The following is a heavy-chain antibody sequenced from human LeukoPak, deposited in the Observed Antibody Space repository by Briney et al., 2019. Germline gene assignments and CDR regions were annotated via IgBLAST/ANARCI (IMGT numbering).Heavy chain of an antibody. CDR2: INSDGSST. J-gene: IGHJ4*02. CDR1: GFTFSSYN. D-gene: IGHD5-24*01. Sequence: PGGSLRLSCAASGFTFSSYNMNWVRQAPGKGLVWVSRINSDGSSTSYADSVKGRFTISRDNAKNTLYLQMNSLRGEDTAVYYCARGTGYSVFDYWGQGTLVTVSS. V-gene: IGHV3-74*01. CDR3: ARGTGYSVFDY.